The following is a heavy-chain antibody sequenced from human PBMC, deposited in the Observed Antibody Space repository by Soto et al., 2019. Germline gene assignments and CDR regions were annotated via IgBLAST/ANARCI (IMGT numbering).Heavy chain of an antibody. V-gene: IGHV1-69*01. J-gene: IGHJ6*02. CDR2: IIPIFGTA. CDR1: GGTFSSYA. Sequence: QVQLVQSGAEVKKPGSSVKVSCKASGGTFSSYAISWVRQAPGQGLEWMGGIIPIFGTANYAQKFQGRVTITADESTSTAYMELSSLRSEDTAVYYCARSPSPITMVRGEYGMDVWGQGTTVTVSS. D-gene: IGHD3-10*01. CDR3: ARSPSPITMVRGEYGMDV.